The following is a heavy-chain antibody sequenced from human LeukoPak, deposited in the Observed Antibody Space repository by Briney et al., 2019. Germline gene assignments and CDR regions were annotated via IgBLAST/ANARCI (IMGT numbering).Heavy chain of an antibody. CDR2: IIPIFGTA. CDR3: AGGASVGAFDI. D-gene: IGHD4-23*01. CDR1: GGTFSSYA. Sequence: SVRVSCKASGGTFSSYAISWVRQAPGQGLEWMGGIIPIFGTANYAQKFQGRVTITADKSTSTAYMELSSLRSEDTAVYYCAGGASVGAFDIWGQGTMVTVSS. J-gene: IGHJ3*02. V-gene: IGHV1-69*06.